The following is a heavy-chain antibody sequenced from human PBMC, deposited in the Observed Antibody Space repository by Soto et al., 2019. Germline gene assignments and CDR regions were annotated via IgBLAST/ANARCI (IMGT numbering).Heavy chain of an antibody. CDR1: GFTFSSYS. D-gene: IGHD3-10*01. V-gene: IGHV3-21*06. CDR3: ARDTNFYASGSGVDY. Sequence: EVQLVQSGGGLVKPGGSLRLSCAASGFTFSSYSMNWVRQAPGKGLEWVSSITSSSNYIHYADSVRGRFTISRDNAQSSLYLQMISLRGEDTAVYYCARDTNFYASGSGVDYWGQRTLVTVSS. J-gene: IGHJ4*02. CDR2: ITSSSNYI.